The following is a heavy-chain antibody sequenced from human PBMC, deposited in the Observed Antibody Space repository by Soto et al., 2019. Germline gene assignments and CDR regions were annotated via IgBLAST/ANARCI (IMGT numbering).Heavy chain of an antibody. CDR1: GGSVSSGSYY. CDR2: IYYSGNT. Sequence: PSETLSLTCTVSGGSVSSGSYYWSWIRQPPGKGLEWIGYIYYSGNTNYNPSLKSRVTISVDTSKNQFSLKLSSVTAADTAVYYCARNLGFCSSTSCYPRFDPWGQGTLVTVSS. CDR3: ARNLGFCSSTSCYPRFDP. D-gene: IGHD2-2*01. V-gene: IGHV4-61*01. J-gene: IGHJ5*02.